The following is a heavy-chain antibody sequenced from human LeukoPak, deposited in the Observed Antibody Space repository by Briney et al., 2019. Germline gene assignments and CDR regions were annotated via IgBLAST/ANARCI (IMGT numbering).Heavy chain of an antibody. CDR3: AREHGGIGSSWSDDEYFQH. CDR2: INPNSGGT. Sequence: GASVKVSCKASGYTFTGYYMHWVRQAPGQGLEWMGWINPNSGGTNYAQKFQGRVTMTRDTSISTAYMELSRLRSDDTAVYYCAREHGGIGSSWSDDEYFQHWGQGTLVTVSS. CDR1: GYTFTGYY. D-gene: IGHD6-13*01. J-gene: IGHJ1*01. V-gene: IGHV1-2*02.